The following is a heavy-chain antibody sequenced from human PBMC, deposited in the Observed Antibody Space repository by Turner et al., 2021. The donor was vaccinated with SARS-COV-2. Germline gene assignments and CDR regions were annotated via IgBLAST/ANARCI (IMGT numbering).Heavy chain of an antibody. CDR3: ARDLVSYGMDV. V-gene: IGHV3-66*01. CDR2: IYSGGST. CDR1: GITVSSNY. Sequence: EVQLVESGGGLVQPGGSLRLSSAASGITVSSNYMSWVRQARGKWLEWFSVIYSGGSTFYADSVKGRFTISRDNSKNTLYLQINSLRSEDTAVYYCARDLVSYGMDVWGQGTTVTVSS. D-gene: IGHD3-16*01. J-gene: IGHJ6*02.